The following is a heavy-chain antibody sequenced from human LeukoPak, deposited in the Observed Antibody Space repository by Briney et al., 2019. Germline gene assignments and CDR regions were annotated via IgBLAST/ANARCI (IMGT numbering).Heavy chain of an antibody. V-gene: IGHV4-31*03. Sequence: SETLSLTCTVSGGSLSSGGYYWSWLRQHPGKGLEWIGYIYYSGSTYYNPSLKSRVTISVVTSKNQFSLKLSSVTAADTAVYYCAREGYDSSGSPLLDYWGQGTLGTVSS. CDR1: GGSLSSGGYY. D-gene: IGHD3-22*01. CDR2: IYYSGST. CDR3: AREGYDSSGSPLLDY. J-gene: IGHJ4*02.